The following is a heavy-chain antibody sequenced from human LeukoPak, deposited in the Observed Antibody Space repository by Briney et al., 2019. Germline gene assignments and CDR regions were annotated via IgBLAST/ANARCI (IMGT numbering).Heavy chain of an antibody. D-gene: IGHD3-10*01. CDR1: GFTFSNFG. V-gene: IGHV3-21*06. J-gene: IGHJ3*02. Sequence: GGSLRLSCAASGFTFSNFGMNWVRQAPGKGLEWVSFTDPSGRYIYYGDSVKGRFTISRENAKNFLFLQMNGLRAEDTAVYYCATGRSITLLRGVAMSDGFDIWGQGAMVAVSS. CDR3: ATGRSITLLRGVAMSDGFDI. CDR2: TDPSGRYI.